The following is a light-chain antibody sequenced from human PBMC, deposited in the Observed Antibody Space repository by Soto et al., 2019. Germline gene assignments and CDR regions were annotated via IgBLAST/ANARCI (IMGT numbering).Light chain of an antibody. V-gene: IGKV1-5*03. CDR3: QQYDSYPYT. CDR1: QSISTW. Sequence: EIPMTQSPSTLAASVGDRVTITCRASQSISTWLAWYQQKPGKAPKVLIYKASSLESGVPPRFSGGGSGTEFTLTISSLQPGDFANYYCQQYDSYPYTFGHGTKWAI. CDR2: KAS. J-gene: IGKJ2*01.